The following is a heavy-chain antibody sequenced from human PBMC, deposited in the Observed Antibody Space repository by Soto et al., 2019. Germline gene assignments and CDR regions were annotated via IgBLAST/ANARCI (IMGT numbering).Heavy chain of an antibody. J-gene: IGHJ4*02. CDR3: AKGDSSGWYPFDY. V-gene: IGHV3-30*18. CDR1: GFTFSSYG. D-gene: IGHD6-19*01. CDR2: ISYDGSNK. Sequence: QVQLVESGGGVVQPGRSLRLSCAASGFTFSSYGMHWVRQAPGKGLEWVAVISYDGSNKYYADSVKGRFTISRDNSENTLYLQMNSLRAEDTAVYYCAKGDSSGWYPFDYWGQGTLVTVSS.